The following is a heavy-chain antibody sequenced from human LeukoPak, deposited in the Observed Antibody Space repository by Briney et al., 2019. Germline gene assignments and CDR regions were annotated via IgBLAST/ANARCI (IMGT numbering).Heavy chain of an antibody. CDR1: GYRFTSYW. J-gene: IGHJ4*02. CDR2: IYPGDSDT. V-gene: IGHV5-51*01. CDR3: ARRVGGSSPRGYFDF. D-gene: IGHD2-2*01. Sequence: GGALQISCKGSGYRFTSYWIGWVRQMPGKGLEGMGIIYPGDSDTRYSPSFQGHVTISADKSISTAYLQWSSLKASDTAMYYCARRVGGSSPRGYFDFWGQGTLVTVSS.